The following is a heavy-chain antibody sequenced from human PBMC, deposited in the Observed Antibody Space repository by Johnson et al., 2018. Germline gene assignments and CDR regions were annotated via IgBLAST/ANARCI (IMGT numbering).Heavy chain of an antibody. CDR1: GFTFSSYG. CDR2: ISYDGSNK. D-gene: IGHD3-10*01. CDR3: ARRAGGMDV. J-gene: IGHJ6*02. Sequence: VQLVESGGGVVQPGRSLRLSCAASGFTFSSYGMHWVRQAPGKGLEWVAVISYDGSNKYYADSVKGRFPISRDNFKNTLYLQMNSLRAEDTAVYYCARRAGGMDVWGQGTTVTVSS. V-gene: IGHV3-30*03.